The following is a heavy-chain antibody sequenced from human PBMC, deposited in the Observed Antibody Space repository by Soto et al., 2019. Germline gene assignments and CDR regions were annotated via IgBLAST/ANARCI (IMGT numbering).Heavy chain of an antibody. J-gene: IGHJ4*01. D-gene: IGHD3-10*01. CDR1: GFSFKNYA. CDR3: ARGVRAETYYNAFDY. Sequence: QVQLVESGGGVVQPGSSLRLSCAASGFSFKNYAFHWVRRAPGKGLEWVALISHNDEPKIFYADSVQGRFTISRDNFKNTVSLQMNSLRDEDTAVYHCARGVRAETYYNAFDYWGQGTQVTVSS. V-gene: IGHV3-30-3*01. CDR2: ISHNDEPKI.